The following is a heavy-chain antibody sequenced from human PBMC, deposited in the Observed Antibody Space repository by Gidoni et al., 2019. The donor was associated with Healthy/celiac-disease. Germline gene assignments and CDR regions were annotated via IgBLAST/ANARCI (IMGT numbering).Heavy chain of an antibody. CDR3: ARVLRFLEWEHIGFDY. CDR1: GGSISSYY. CDR2: IYTSGST. Sequence: QVQLQESGPGLVKPSETLSLTCTVSGGSISSYYWSGIRQPAGKGLEWIGSIYTSGSTNYNPSLKSRVTMSVDTSKNQFSLKLSSVTAADTAVYYCARVLRFLEWEHIGFDYWGQGTLVTVSS. D-gene: IGHD3-3*01. J-gene: IGHJ4*02. V-gene: IGHV4-4*07.